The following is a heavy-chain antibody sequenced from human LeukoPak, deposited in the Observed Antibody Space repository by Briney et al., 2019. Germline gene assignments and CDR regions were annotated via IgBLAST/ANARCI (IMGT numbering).Heavy chain of an antibody. D-gene: IGHD3-10*01. Sequence: GGSLRLSCAASGFSITKYWTTWVRQAPGKGLEWVANINQDGTEENYVASVKGRFTISRDNAKNSLYLQMNSLRAEDTAVYYCARDGYYYGSGSYYKVDFDYWGQGTLVTVSS. V-gene: IGHV3-7*01. CDR3: ARDGYYYGSGSYYKVDFDY. J-gene: IGHJ4*02. CDR2: INQDGTEE. CDR1: GFSITKYW.